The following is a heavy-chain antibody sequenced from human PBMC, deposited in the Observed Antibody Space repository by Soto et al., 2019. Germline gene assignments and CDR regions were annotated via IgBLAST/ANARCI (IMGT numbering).Heavy chain of an antibody. CDR1: GGSFSGYY. V-gene: IGHV4-34*01. J-gene: IGHJ4*02. Sequence: XETLSLTCAVYGGSFSGYYWSWIRQPPGKGLEWIGEINHSGSTNYNPSLKSRVTISVDTSKNQFSLKLSSVTAADTAVYYCARTDYYDSSGYYSYWGQGTLVTVSS. CDR2: INHSGST. CDR3: ARTDYYDSSGYYSY. D-gene: IGHD3-22*01.